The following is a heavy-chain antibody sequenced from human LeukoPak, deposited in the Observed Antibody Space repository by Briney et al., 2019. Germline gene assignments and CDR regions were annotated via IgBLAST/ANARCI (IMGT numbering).Heavy chain of an antibody. D-gene: IGHD1-20*01. CDR3: ARERDNWDLDS. CDR1: AYTLISYD. V-gene: IGHV1-8*01. Sequence: ASVKVSCKASAYTLISYDINWVRQATGQRPEWMGWMNPNSGHTGYAQKFQGRVTMTRDTSISTAYMELSSLRSEDTAVYYCARERDNWDLDSWGQGTLVTVSS. J-gene: IGHJ4*02. CDR2: MNPNSGHT.